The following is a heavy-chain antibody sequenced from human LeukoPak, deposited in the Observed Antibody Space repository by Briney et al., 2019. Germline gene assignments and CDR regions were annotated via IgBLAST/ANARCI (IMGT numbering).Heavy chain of an antibody. D-gene: IGHD3-3*01. CDR3: ARARDYDFWSGYYPHDAFDI. V-gene: IGHV4-4*07. CDR1: GGSISSYY. CDR2: IYTSGST. J-gene: IGHJ3*02. Sequence: SETLSLTCTVSGGSISSYYWSWIRQPAGKGLEWIGRIYTSGSTNYNPSLKSRVTMSVDTSKNQFSLKLSSVTAADTAVYYCARARDYDFWSGYYPHDAFDIWGQGTMVTASS.